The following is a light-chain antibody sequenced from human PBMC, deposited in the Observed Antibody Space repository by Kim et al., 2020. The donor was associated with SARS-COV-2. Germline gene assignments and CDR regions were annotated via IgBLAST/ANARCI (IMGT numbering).Light chain of an antibody. Sequence: QSVLTQPPSASGTPGQRVTISCSGTRSNIGTNVVHWYQQAPGTVPRVLLYATDQRPSGISDRFSGSKSGTSASLAISGLQSEDEADYYCASWDDSLKVWMFGGGTKVTVL. J-gene: IGLJ3*02. CDR2: ATD. CDR3: ASWDDSLKVWM. V-gene: IGLV1-44*01. CDR1: RSNIGTNV.